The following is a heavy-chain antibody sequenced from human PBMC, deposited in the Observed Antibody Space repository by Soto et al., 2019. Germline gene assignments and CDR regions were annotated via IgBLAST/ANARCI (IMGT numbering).Heavy chain of an antibody. Sequence: DVQLVESGGGLVKPGGSLRLSCAGSGFSFSDTWLNWVRQAPGRGLEWVGRIKKRRDGGTTDYAAIVRGRFTISRDDSTNTLYLHMSSLKTEDTAIYYCTTIVPWGWNSWGQGTLVTVSS. CDR1: GFSFSDTW. V-gene: IGHV3-15*07. CDR3: TTIVPWGWNS. D-gene: IGHD3-16*01. J-gene: IGHJ4*02. CDR2: IKKRRDGGTT.